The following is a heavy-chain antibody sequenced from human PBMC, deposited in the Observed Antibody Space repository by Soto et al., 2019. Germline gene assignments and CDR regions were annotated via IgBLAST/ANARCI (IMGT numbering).Heavy chain of an antibody. CDR2: ISSSSSYT. Sequence: GVSLRLSCAASGFTFSDYYMSWIRQAPGKGLEWVSYISSSSSYTNYADSVKGRFTISRDNAKNSLYPKMNSLRAEDTAVYDCARTYSYDSSGSYYFDFWGQGTRATVPS. CDR1: GFTFSDYY. J-gene: IGHJ4*02. V-gene: IGHV3-11*06. D-gene: IGHD3-22*01. CDR3: ARTYSYDSSGSYYFDF.